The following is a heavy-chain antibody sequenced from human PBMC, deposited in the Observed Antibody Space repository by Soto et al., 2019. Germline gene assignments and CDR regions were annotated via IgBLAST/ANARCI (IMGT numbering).Heavy chain of an antibody. V-gene: IGHV4-34*01. CDR1: GGSFSGYY. D-gene: IGHD3-10*01. CDR3: ARGILLWVGEGDGWFDP. CDR2: INHSGST. J-gene: IGHJ5*02. Sequence: QVQLQQWGAGLLKPSETLSLTCAVYGGSFSGYYWSWIRQPPGKGLEWIGEINHSGSTNYNPSLKSRVTISVDTSKNQFSLKLSSVTAADTAVYYCARGILLWVGEGDGWFDPWGQGTLVTVSS.